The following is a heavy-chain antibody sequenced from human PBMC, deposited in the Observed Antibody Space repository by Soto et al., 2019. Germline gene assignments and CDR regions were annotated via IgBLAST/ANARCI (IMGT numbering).Heavy chain of an antibody. V-gene: IGHV3-23*04. Sequence: EVQLVDSGGGLVQPGGSLRLSCAASGFIFSNYVMSWVRQAPGKGLEWVSSISDSCCTSYYVDSLKGLLTISIDNSKNTLYLQMNSLRAEDTAIYYCAKRPRALLTFDYWGQGTLVTVSS. CDR3: AKRPRALLTFDY. CDR1: GFIFSNYV. D-gene: IGHD1-26*01. J-gene: IGHJ4*02. CDR2: ISDSCCTS.